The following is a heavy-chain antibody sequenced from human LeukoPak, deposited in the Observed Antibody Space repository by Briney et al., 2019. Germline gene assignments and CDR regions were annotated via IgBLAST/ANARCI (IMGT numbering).Heavy chain of an antibody. CDR2: ISGSGGST. V-gene: IGHV3-23*01. D-gene: IGHD3-10*01. CDR3: AKSGYYGSGSYYKTIWFDP. CDR1: GFTFSSYA. J-gene: IGHJ5*02. Sequence: HAGGSLRLSCAASGFTFSSYAMSWVRQAPGKGLEWVSAISGSGGSTYYADSVKGRFTISRDNSKNTLYLQTNSLRAEDTAVYYCAKSGYYGSGSYYKTIWFDPWGQGTLVTVSS.